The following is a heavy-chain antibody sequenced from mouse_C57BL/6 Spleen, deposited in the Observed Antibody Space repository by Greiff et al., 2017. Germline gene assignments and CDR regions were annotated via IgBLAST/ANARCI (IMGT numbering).Heavy chain of an antibody. CDR1: GFTFSDYG. D-gene: IGHD3-3*01. CDR2: ISNLAYSI. V-gene: IGHV5-15*01. CDR3: ARPPKRGDGWYFDV. Sequence: EVNLVESGGGLVQPGGSLKLSCAASGFTFSDYGMAWVRQAPRKGPEWVAFISNLAYSIYYADTVTGRFTISRENAKNTLYLEMSSLRSEDTAMYYCARPPKRGDGWYFDVWGTGTTVTVSS. J-gene: IGHJ1*03.